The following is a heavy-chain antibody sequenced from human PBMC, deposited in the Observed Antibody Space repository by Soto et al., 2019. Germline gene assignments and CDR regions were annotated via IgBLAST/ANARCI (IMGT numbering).Heavy chain of an antibody. CDR2: LNKDGTIA. Sequence: EVQLVESGGGLVQPGGSLRLSCAGSGFTFSSDWMHWVRQDPGKGLVWVSRLNKDGTIANYADAVKGRFTISRDNAKNTLFLEMNSLTSEDTGVYYCARGPFGWYGFDYWGQGTVVTVSS. J-gene: IGHJ4*02. CDR1: GFTFSSDW. V-gene: IGHV3-74*01. CDR3: ARGPFGWYGFDY. D-gene: IGHD6-19*01.